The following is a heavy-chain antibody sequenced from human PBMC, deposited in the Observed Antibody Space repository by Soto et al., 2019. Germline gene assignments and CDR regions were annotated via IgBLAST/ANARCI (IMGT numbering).Heavy chain of an antibody. CDR3: ARGGGYCSSTSCYTWIFDAFDI. J-gene: IGHJ3*02. CDR1: GYTFTSYG. D-gene: IGHD2-2*02. V-gene: IGHV1-18*01. Sequence: QVQLVQSGAEVKKPGASVKVSCKASGYTFTSYGISWVRQAPGQGLEWMGWISAYNGNTNYAQKLQGRVTMTTDTSTSTAYMELRSLRSDDTAVYYCARGGGYCSSTSCYTWIFDAFDIWGHGTMVTVSS. CDR2: ISAYNGNT.